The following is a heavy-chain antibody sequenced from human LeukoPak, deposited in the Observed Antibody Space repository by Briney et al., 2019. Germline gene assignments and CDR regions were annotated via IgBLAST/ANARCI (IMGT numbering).Heavy chain of an antibody. V-gene: IGHV3-30-3*01. CDR1: GFTFSSYA. Sequence: GGSLRLSCAASGFTFSSYAMHWVRQAPGKGLEWVAVISYDGSNKYYADSVKGRFTISRDNSKNTLYLQMNSLRAEDTAVYYCAKAAIVLMVYAMGDYWGQGTLVTVSS. CDR2: ISYDGSNK. CDR3: AKAAIVLMVYAMGDY. J-gene: IGHJ4*02. D-gene: IGHD2-8*01.